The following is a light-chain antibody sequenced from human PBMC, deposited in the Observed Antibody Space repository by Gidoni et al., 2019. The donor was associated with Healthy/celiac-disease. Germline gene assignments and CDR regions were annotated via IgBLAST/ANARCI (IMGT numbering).Light chain of an antibody. V-gene: IGKV3-20*01. J-gene: IGKJ1*01. CDR2: GAS. CDR3: QQYGSSLWT. Sequence: EIVLTQSPGTLSLSPGERATLSCRASQSVSSSYLAWYQQKPGQAPRLLIYGASSRATGIPDSFSGSGSGTDFTLTISRLDPEDFAVYYCQQYGSSLWTFGRXTKVEIK. CDR1: QSVSSSY.